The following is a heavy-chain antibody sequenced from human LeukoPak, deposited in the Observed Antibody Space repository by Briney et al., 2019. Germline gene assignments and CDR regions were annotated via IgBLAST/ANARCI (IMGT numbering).Heavy chain of an antibody. CDR3: ARDAETYYDFWSGYPNYWYFDL. J-gene: IGHJ2*01. CDR2: INSDGSST. V-gene: IGHV3-74*01. Sequence: GGSLRLSCAASGFTFSSYWMHWVRQAPGKGLVWVSRINSDGSSTSYADSVKGRFTISRDNAKNTLYLQMNSLRAEDTAVYYCARDAETYYDFWSGYPNYWYFDLWGRGTLVTVSS. CDR1: GFTFSSYW. D-gene: IGHD3-3*01.